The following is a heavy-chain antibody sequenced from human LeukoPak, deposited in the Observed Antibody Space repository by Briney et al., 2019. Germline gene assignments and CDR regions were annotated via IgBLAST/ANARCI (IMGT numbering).Heavy chain of an antibody. V-gene: IGHV3-43*02. D-gene: IGHD4-17*01. CDR2: ISGDGGST. Sequence: PGGSLRLSCAASGFTFDDYAMHWVRQAPGKGLEWVSLISGDGGSTYYADSVKGRFTISRDNSKNSLYLQMNSLRTEDTALYYCAEVPYGDYVGNFDYWGQGTLVTVSS. CDR3: AEVPYGDYVGNFDY. CDR1: GFTFDDYA. J-gene: IGHJ4*02.